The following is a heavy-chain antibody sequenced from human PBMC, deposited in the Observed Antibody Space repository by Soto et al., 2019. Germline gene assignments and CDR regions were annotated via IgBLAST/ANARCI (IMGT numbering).Heavy chain of an antibody. CDR1: GYSFTSYW. CDR2: IYPGDSDT. CDR3: ARGGSSWYEGFYYGMDV. V-gene: IGHV5-51*01. Sequence: GESLKISCKGSGYSFTSYWIGWVRQMPGKGLEWMGIIYPGDSDTRYSPSFQGQVTISADKSISTAYLQWSSLKASDTAMYYCARGGSSWYEGFYYGMDVWGQGTTVTVSS. D-gene: IGHD6-13*01. J-gene: IGHJ6*02.